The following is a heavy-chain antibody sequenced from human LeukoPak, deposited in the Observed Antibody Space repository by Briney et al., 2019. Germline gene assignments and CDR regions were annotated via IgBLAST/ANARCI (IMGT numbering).Heavy chain of an antibody. CDR1: GGSISPYY. J-gene: IGHJ6*03. D-gene: IGHD2-15*01. Sequence: SETLSLTCTVSGGSISPYYWSWIRQPPGKGLEWIGYIYYSGSTNYNPSLKSRVTISVDTSKNQFSLKLSSVTAADTAVYYCARESVVVVAATVYYYYYMDVWGKGTTVTISS. CDR2: IYYSGST. CDR3: ARESVVVVAATVYYYYYMDV. V-gene: IGHV4-59*12.